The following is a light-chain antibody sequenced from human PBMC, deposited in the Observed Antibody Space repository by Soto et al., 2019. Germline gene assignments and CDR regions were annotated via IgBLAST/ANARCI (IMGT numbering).Light chain of an antibody. J-gene: IGLJ1*01. CDR3: SSYASTKYV. CDR2: DVS. V-gene: IGLV2-14*03. CDR1: SSDVGGYDY. Sequence: QSALAQPASVSGSPGQSITISCIGTSSDVGGYDYVSWYQHHPGKAPRLMIYDVSDRPSGVSNRFSGSKSGNTASLTISGLQAEDEAEYYCSSYASTKYVFGCGTKVTVL.